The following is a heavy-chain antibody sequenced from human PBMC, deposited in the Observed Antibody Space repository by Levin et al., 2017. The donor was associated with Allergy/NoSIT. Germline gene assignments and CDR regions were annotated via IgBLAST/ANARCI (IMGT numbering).Heavy chain of an antibody. J-gene: IGHJ4*02. CDR3: VTSPPDF. Sequence: GASVKVSCKASGDTFSSYTIAWVRQAPGQGLEWMGGIIPVFQTPIYAQKFRGRVTITADKSTRTIYMELSSLISEDTAVYYCVTSPPDFWGQGTLVTVSS. CDR2: IIPVFQTP. V-gene: IGHV1-69*06. CDR1: GDTFSSYT.